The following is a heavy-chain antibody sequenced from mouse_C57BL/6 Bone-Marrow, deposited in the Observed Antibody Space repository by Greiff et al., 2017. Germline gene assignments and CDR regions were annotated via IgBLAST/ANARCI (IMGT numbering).Heavy chain of an antibody. J-gene: IGHJ2*01. CDR3: ARGGDGYYAYYFDY. V-gene: IGHV1-42*01. Sequence: VQLQQSGPELVKPGASVKISCKASGYSFTGYYMNWVKQSPEKSLEWIGEINPSTGGTTYNQKFKAKATLTVDKSSSTAYMQLKSLTSEDSAVYYCARGGDGYYAYYFDYWGQGTTLTVSS. CDR2: INPSTGGT. D-gene: IGHD2-3*01. CDR1: GYSFTGYY.